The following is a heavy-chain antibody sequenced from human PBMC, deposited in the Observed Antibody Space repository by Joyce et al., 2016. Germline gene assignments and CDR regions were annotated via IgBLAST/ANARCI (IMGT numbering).Heavy chain of an antibody. CDR2: IKQDGTDK. CDR3: ARETDSSSSVLDLLDY. D-gene: IGHD6-6*01. J-gene: IGHJ4*02. CDR1: GFTFSSYW. Sequence: EVQLVESGGGLVQPGGSLRLSCAASGFTFSSYWVSWVRQAPGKGLEWVDNIKQDGTDKDYVDSVKGRFTISRDNAKNALYLQMNSLRADDTAMYYCARETDSSSSVLDLLDYWGQGTLVTVSS. V-gene: IGHV3-7*01.